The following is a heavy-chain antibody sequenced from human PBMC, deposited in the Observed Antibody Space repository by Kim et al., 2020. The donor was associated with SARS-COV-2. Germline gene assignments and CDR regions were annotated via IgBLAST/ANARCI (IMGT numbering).Heavy chain of an antibody. CDR1: GFTFSSYA. D-gene: IGHD3-9*01. CDR3: ARPPGTYYDILTEDAFDI. J-gene: IGHJ3*02. V-gene: IGHV3-30*04. CDR2: ISYDGSNK. Sequence: GGSLRLSCAASGFTFSSYAMHWVRQAPGKGLEWVAVISYDGSNKYYADSVKGRFTISRDNSKNTLYLQMNSLRAEDTAVYYCARPPGTYYDILTEDAFDIWGQGTMVTVSS.